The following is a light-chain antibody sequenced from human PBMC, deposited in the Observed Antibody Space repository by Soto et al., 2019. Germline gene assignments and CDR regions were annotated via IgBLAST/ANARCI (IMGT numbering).Light chain of an antibody. J-gene: IGKJ5*01. CDR1: QSVLYSSNNKNY. CDR3: QQYYNTPL. CDR2: WAF. Sequence: DIVMTQSPDSLAVSLGERATINCKSSQSVLYSSNNKNYLAWYQQKPGQPPKLLIYWAFTRESGVRDRFSGRGSGTEFTLTISSLQAEDVAVYYCQQYYNTPLFGQGTRLEMK. V-gene: IGKV4-1*01.